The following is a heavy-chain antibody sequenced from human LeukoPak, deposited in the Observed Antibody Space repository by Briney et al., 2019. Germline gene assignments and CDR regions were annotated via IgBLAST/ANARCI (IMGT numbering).Heavy chain of an antibody. Sequence: TGGSLRLSCAASGFTVSSNYMSWVRQAPGKGLEWVSVIYSGGSTYYADSVKGRFTISRDNSKNTLYLQMNSLRAEDTAVYYCARGGKSLPIDAFDIWGQGTMVTVSS. V-gene: IGHV3-66*01. CDR1: GFTVSSNY. CDR3: ARGGKSLPIDAFDI. J-gene: IGHJ3*02. CDR2: IYSGGST. D-gene: IGHD4-23*01.